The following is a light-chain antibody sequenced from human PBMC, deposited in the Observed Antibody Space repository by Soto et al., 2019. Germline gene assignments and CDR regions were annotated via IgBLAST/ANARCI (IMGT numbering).Light chain of an antibody. V-gene: IGLV1-44*01. CDR3: EAWDASLDGYV. J-gene: IGLJ1*01. Sequence: SVLTQPPSASGTPGQRVTISCSTSSSNLGDNTVNWYQQVPGTAPKLLIYSYDQRPSGVPDRFSGSKSGTSASLAISGLQSEDEADYYCEAWDASLDGYVFGTGTKLTVL. CDR2: SYD. CDR1: SSNLGDNT.